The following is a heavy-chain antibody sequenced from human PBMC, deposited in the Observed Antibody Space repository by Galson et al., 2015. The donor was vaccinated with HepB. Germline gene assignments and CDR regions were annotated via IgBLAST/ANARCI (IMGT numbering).Heavy chain of an antibody. CDR2: TYYRSKWYN. D-gene: IGHD5-18*01. CDR3: ARGGYSYLTSFNY. Sequence: CAISGDSVSSNSASWNWIGQSPSRGLEWLGRTYYRSKWYNDYALSVNSRITINPATSKNQFSLQLSSVTPEDTAVYYCARGGYSYLTSFNYWGQGTLVTVSS. J-gene: IGHJ4*02. CDR1: GDSVSSNSAS. V-gene: IGHV6-1*01.